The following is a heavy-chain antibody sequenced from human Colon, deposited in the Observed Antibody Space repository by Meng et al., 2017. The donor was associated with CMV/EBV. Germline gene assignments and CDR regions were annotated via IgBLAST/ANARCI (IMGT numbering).Heavy chain of an antibody. J-gene: IGHJ4*02. Sequence: ASVKVSCKASGYMFTSSDINWVRQAPGQGLEWVGRVNPNSGVTAYGQNFQGRVTMTHDTSISTAYMEVHSLKFEDTAVYYCARYEDYCSDTACFLGPYFDNWGQGTLVTVSS. V-gene: IGHV1-8*01. CDR3: ARYEDYCSDTACFLGPYFDN. CDR1: GYMFTSSD. D-gene: IGHD2-2*01. CDR2: VNPNSGVT.